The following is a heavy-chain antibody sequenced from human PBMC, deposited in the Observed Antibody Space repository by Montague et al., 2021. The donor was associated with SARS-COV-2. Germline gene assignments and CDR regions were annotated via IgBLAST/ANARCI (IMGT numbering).Heavy chain of an antibody. V-gene: IGHV4-39*07. J-gene: IGHJ6*02. CDR3: AVNSNYYYYYGMDV. D-gene: IGHD4-11*01. CDR1: GGSISSSSYY. CDR2: IYYSGST. Sequence: SETLSLTCTVSGGSISSSSYYWGWIRQPPGKGLEWIGSIYYSGSTYYTPSLKSRVTISVDTSKNQFSLKLSSVTAANTAVYYCAVNSNYYYYYGMDVWGQGTMVTVSS.